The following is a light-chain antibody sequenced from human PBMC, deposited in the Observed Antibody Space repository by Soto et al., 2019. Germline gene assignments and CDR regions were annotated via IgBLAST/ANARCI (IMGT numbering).Light chain of an antibody. CDR3: QQGHSVPIT. V-gene: IGKV1-39*01. Sequence: DIQMTQSPSSLSASVGDRITITCRASQSVGYYLNWYQQKPGKAPNLLIYTASSLQSGVPSRFSGSGSGTDFTLTISNLRPEDFATYYCQQGHSVPITFGGGTKVEIK. CDR1: QSVGYY. CDR2: TAS. J-gene: IGKJ4*01.